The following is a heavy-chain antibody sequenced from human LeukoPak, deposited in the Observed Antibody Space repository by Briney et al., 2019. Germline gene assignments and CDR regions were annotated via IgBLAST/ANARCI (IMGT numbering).Heavy chain of an antibody. CDR2: ISYDGSNK. CDR3: AKPYGSGSYYNVDYFDY. CDR1: GFTFSSYG. V-gene: IGHV3-30*18. J-gene: IGHJ4*02. D-gene: IGHD3-10*01. Sequence: PGRSLRLSCAASGFTFSSYGMHWVRQAPGKGLEWVAVISYDGSNKYYADFVKGRFTISRDNSKNTLYLQMNSLRAEDTAVYYCAKPYGSGSYYNVDYFDYWGREPWSPSPQ.